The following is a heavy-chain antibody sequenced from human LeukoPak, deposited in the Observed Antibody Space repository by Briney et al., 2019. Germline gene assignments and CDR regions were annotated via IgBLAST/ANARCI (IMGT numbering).Heavy chain of an antibody. CDR3: ARNLWFGESSDAFDM. J-gene: IGHJ3*02. Sequence: ASVKFSCKASGYTFTSYCMHWGRRATGQGGAWMGWLNPKSGGTNYTQKFQGRVTMTRDTSISTAYMEMSRLRSDDTAVYYCARNLWFGESSDAFDMWGQGTMVTVSS. CDR1: GYTFTSYC. D-gene: IGHD3-10*01. CDR2: LNPKSGGT. V-gene: IGHV1-2*02.